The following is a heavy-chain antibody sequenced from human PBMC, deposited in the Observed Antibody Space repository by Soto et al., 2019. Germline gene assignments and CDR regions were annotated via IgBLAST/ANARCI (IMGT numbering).Heavy chain of an antibody. D-gene: IGHD6-13*01. CDR2: INAGNGNT. V-gene: IGHV1-3*01. CDR1: GYTFTSYA. J-gene: IGHJ3*02. Sequence: ASVKVSCKASGYTFTSYAMHWVRHAPGQRLEWMGWINAGNGNTKYSQKFQGRVTITRDTSASTAYMELSSLRSEDTAVYYCGSGTDESIAAAGTTAFDIWGEGTMVTVSS. CDR3: GSGTDESIAAAGTTAFDI.